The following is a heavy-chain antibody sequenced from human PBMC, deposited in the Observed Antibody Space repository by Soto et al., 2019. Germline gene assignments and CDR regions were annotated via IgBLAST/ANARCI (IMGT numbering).Heavy chain of an antibody. CDR1: GGSFSGYY. CDR3: ARPFSSSWYGGYFDY. CDR2: INHSGST. Sequence: SETLSLTCAVYGGSFSGYYWSWIRQPPGKGLEWIGEINHSGSTNYNPSLKSRVTISVDTSKNQFSLKLSSVTAADTAVYYCARPFSSSWYGGYFDYWGRGTLVTVSS. J-gene: IGHJ4*02. D-gene: IGHD6-13*01. V-gene: IGHV4-34*01.